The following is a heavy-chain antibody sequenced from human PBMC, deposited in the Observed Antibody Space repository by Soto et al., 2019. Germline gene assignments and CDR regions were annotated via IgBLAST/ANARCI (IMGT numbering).Heavy chain of an antibody. D-gene: IGHD4-17*01. CDR2: IYHSGST. J-gene: IGHJ3*02. CDR1: GGSISSGGYS. CDR3: ARDHDYGDYLGAFDI. V-gene: IGHV4-30-2*01. Sequence: QLQLQESGSGLVKPSQTLSLTCAVSGGSISSGGYSWSWIRQPPGKGLEWIGYIYHSGSTSYNPAIKRRVTLSVDRSTNQFSLKLSSVTAADTAVYYCARDHDYGDYLGAFDIWGKGTMVTVSS.